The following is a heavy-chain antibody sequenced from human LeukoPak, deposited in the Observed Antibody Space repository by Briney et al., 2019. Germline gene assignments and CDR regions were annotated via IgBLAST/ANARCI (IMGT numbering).Heavy chain of an antibody. CDR2: ISAYNGNT. Sequence: GASVKVSCKASGGTFSSYGISWVRQAPGQGLEWMGWISAYNGNTNYAQKLQGRVTMTTDTSTSTAYMELRSLRSDDTAVYYCARSPYDILTGYYPFDYWGQGTLVTVSS. CDR1: GGTFSSYG. CDR3: ARSPYDILTGYYPFDY. J-gene: IGHJ4*02. D-gene: IGHD3-9*01. V-gene: IGHV1-18*01.